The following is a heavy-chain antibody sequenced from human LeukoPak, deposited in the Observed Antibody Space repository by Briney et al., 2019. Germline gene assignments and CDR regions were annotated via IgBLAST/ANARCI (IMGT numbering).Heavy chain of an antibody. CDR2: ISSRGTDI. D-gene: IGHD3-22*01. CDR3: AREAAITMMALDN. V-gene: IGHV3-11*01. Sequence: GGSLRLSCAASGFSLSDYYRSWIRQAPGKGLDSISYISSRGTDIFYGDSVKGRFTISRDNANNSLYLQMNDLRVEDTAVYYCAREAAITMMALDNWGQGTLVTVSS. J-gene: IGHJ4*02. CDR1: GFSLSDYY.